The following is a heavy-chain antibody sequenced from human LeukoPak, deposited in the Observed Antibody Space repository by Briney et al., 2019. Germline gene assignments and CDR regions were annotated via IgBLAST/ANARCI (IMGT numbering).Heavy chain of an antibody. CDR2: ISYDGSNK. CDR1: GFTFSSYS. V-gene: IGHV3-30*03. CDR3: ARSDIAAAGEIAYYYYGMDV. Sequence: PGGSLRLSCAASGFTFSSYSMNWVRQAPGKGLEWVAVISYDGSNKYYADSVKGRFTISRDNSKNTLYLQMNSLRAEDTAVYSCARSDIAAAGEIAYYYYGMDVWGQGTTVTVSS. D-gene: IGHD6-13*01. J-gene: IGHJ6*02.